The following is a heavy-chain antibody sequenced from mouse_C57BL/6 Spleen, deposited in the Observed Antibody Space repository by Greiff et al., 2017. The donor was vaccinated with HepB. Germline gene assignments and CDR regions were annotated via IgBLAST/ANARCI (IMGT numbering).Heavy chain of an antibody. CDR2: INPNNGGN. Sequence: EVQLQQSGPELVKPGASVKMSCKASGYTFTDYNMHWVKQSHGKSLEWIGYINPNNGGNSYNQKFKGKATLTVNKSSSTAYMELRSLTLEDSAVYYCARGHGSSYGFDYWGQGTTLTVSS. J-gene: IGHJ2*01. CDR1: GYTFTDYN. CDR3: ARGHGSSYGFDY. V-gene: IGHV1-22*01. D-gene: IGHD1-1*01.